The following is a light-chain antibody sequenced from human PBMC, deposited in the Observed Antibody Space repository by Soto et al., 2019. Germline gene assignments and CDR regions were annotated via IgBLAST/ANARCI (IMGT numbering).Light chain of an antibody. CDR1: QTVGRY. J-gene: IGKJ1*01. CDR3: QQYNSYRT. V-gene: IGKV3-11*01. Sequence: DIVLTQSPATLSLSPGDRVTLSCRASQTVGRYLSWYQHSPGQGPRLLVYDASNRATGVPARFSGSGSGTEFTLTISSLQPDDFATYYCQQYNSYRTFGQGTKVEIK. CDR2: DAS.